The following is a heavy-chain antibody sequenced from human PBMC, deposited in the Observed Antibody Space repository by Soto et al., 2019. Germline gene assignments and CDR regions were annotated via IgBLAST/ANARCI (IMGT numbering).Heavy chain of an antibody. CDR1: GYIFTSYW. V-gene: IGHV5-10-1*01. Sequence: GESLKISCKVPGYIFTSYWISWVRQMPGRGLEWMGRIDPTDSYTDYSPSFQGHVTISVDKSINTAYLQWSSLKASDSAMYYCARLPVLSLVAVWGFDYWGLGTLVTVSS. CDR3: ARLPVLSLVAVWGFDY. J-gene: IGHJ4*02. CDR2: IDPTDSYT. D-gene: IGHD3-16*01.